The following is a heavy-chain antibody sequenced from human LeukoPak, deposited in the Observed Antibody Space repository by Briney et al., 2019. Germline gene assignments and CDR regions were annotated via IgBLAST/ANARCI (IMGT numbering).Heavy chain of an antibody. CDR2: IYYSGST. V-gene: IGHV4-39*07. CDR3: ARNLYLGDAFDI. J-gene: IGHJ3*02. CDR1: GGPISSSSYY. Sequence: SETLSLTCTVSGGPISSSSYYWGWIRQPPGKGLEWIGSIYYSGSTYYNPSLKSRVTISVDTSKNQFSLKLSSVTAADTAVYYCARNLYLGDAFDIWGQGTMVTVSS. D-gene: IGHD3-16*01.